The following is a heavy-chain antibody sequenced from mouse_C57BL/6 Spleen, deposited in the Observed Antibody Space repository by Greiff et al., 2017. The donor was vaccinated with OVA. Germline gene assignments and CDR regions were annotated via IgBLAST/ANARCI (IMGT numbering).Heavy chain of an antibody. V-gene: IGHV1-50*01. CDR3: ARGDDYDKNFDY. J-gene: IGHJ2*01. CDR1: GYTFTSYW. CDR2: IDPSDSYT. D-gene: IGHD2-4*01. Sequence: QVQLQQPGAELVKPVASVKLSCKASGYTFTSYWMQWVKQRPGQGLEWIGEIDPSDSYTNSNQKFKGKATLTVDTSSSTAYMQLSSLTSEDSAVYYCARGDDYDKNFDYWGQGTTLTVSS.